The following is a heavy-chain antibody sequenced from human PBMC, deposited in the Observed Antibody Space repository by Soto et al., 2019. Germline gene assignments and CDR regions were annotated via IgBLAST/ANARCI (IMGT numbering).Heavy chain of an antibody. D-gene: IGHD6-13*01. Sequence: PGGSLRLSCAASGVTFSSYGMHWVRQAPGKGLEWVAVIYYDGSNKYYADSVKGRFTISRDNSKNTLYLQMNSLRAEDTALYYCARAQYSSSWYPFDYWGQGTLVTVSS. CDR3: ARAQYSSSWYPFDY. CDR1: GVTFSSYG. V-gene: IGHV3-33*01. J-gene: IGHJ4*02. CDR2: IYYDGSNK.